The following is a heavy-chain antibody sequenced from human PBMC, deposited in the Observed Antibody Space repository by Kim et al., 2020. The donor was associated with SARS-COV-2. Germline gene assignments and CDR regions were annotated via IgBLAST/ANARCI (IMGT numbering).Heavy chain of an antibody. CDR1: GGSISSYY. V-gene: IGHV4-59*01. J-gene: IGHJ4*02. Sequence: SETLSLTCTVSGGSISSYYWSWIRQPPGKGLEWIGYIYYSGSTNYNPSLKSRVTISVDTSKNQFSLKLSSVTAADTAVYYCARASGALRYTYYFDYWGQGTLVTDSS. CDR3: ARASGALRYTYYFDY. D-gene: IGHD3-9*01. CDR2: IYYSGST.